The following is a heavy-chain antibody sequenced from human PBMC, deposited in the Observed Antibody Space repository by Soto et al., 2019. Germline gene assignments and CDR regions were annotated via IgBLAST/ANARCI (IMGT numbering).Heavy chain of an antibody. CDR1: GGSISSGDYY. D-gene: IGHD2-15*01. V-gene: IGHV4-30-4*01. J-gene: IGHJ4*02. CDR3: ARDGHCSGGSCYQPLDY. CDR2: IYYSGST. Sequence: QVQLQESGPGLVKPSQTLSLTCTVSGGSISSGDYYWSWIRQPPGKGLEWIGYIYYSGSTYYNPSHKSRVTISVDTSKNQFSLKLSSVTAADTAVYYCARDGHCSGGSCYQPLDYWGQGTLVTVSS.